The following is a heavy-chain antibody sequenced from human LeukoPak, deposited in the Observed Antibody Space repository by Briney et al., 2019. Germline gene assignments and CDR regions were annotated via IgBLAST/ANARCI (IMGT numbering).Heavy chain of an antibody. CDR1: GFIFSSYS. D-gene: IGHD5-12*01. CDR3: AYTSGYDFSSYYYYYMDV. Sequence: PGGSLRLPCAASGFIFSSYSMNWVRQAPGEGLEWVSSISSGSSYIYYADSVKGRFTISRDNAKNSLYLQMNSLSAEDTAVYYCAYTSGYDFSSYYYYYMDVWGKGTTVTVSS. V-gene: IGHV3-21*01. CDR2: ISSGSSYI. J-gene: IGHJ6*03.